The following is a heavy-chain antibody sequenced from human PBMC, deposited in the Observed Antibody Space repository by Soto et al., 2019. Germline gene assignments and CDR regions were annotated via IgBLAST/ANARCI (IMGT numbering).Heavy chain of an antibody. D-gene: IGHD2-8*01. CDR3: ARVMYATWSSFDY. CDR1: GFTFSSYE. Sequence: PGGSLRLSCAASGFTFSSYEMTWVHQSPGRGLEWVSYITSGGTIYYADSVKGRFTISRDNAKNSLFLQMNSLRAEDTAVYYCARVMYATWSSFDYWGQGTLVTVSS. CDR2: ITSGGTI. J-gene: IGHJ4*02. V-gene: IGHV3-48*03.